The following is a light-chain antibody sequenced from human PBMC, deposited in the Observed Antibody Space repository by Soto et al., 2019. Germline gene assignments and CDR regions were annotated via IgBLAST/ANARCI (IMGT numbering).Light chain of an antibody. CDR2: KVS. J-gene: IGKJ1*01. CDR1: ESLVYNDGNTY. Sequence: DVVMTQSPLSLPVTLGQPASISCRSSESLVYNDGNTYLNWFQQRPGQCPRRLIYKVSNRDSGVPDRFSGSGSVTDFTLKISRVEAEDVGLYYCMQATHWPETFGQGTEVEIK. CDR3: MQATHWPET. V-gene: IGKV2-30*01.